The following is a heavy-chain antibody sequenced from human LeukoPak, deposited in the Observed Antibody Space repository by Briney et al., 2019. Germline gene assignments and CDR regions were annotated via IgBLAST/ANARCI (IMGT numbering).Heavy chain of an antibody. Sequence: ASVKVSCKASGYTCTGYYMHWVRQAPGQGLEWMGWINPNSGGTNYAQKFQGRVTMTRDTSISTAYMELSRLRSDDTAVYYCAREEGFTMITPSPGGADYWGQGTLVTVSS. J-gene: IGHJ4*02. CDR3: AREEGFTMITPSPGGADY. V-gene: IGHV1-2*02. CDR2: INPNSGGT. CDR1: GYTCTGYY. D-gene: IGHD3-22*01.